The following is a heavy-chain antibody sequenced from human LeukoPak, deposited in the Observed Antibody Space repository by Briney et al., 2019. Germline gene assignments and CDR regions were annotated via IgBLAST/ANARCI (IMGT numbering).Heavy chain of an antibody. CDR1: GYTFTNYA. J-gene: IGHJ4*02. V-gene: IGHV1-18*01. Sequence: ASVKVSCKASGYTFTNYAISWVRQAPGQGLEWMGWISAYNGNTNYAQKFQGRVTMTTDTSTSTAYMELRSLRSDDTAVYYCARVGYYESSGYYEYWGQGTLVTVSS. CDR3: ARVGYYESSGYYEY. CDR2: ISAYNGNT. D-gene: IGHD3-22*01.